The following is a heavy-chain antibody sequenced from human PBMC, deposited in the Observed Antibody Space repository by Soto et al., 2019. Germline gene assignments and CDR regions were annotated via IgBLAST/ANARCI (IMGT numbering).Heavy chain of an antibody. Sequence: SETLSLTCTVSGGSITSFYWSWIPQPPGKGLEWIGYIYYSGSTNYNPPLKSRVTISVDTSKNQFSLKLSCVTAADTAVYYCARTYNWFDPWGQGTLVTVSS. CDR1: GGSITSFY. CDR3: ARTYNWFDP. J-gene: IGHJ5*02. CDR2: IYYSGST. V-gene: IGHV4-59*08.